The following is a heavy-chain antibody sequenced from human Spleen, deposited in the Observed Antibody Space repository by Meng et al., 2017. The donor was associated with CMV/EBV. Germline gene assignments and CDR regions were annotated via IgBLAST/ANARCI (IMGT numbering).Heavy chain of an antibody. CDR3: AREGSPLRAGSSWSYYYYYYGMDV. CDR1: Y. CDR2: INHSGST. D-gene: IGHD6-13*01. V-gene: IGHV4-34*01. Sequence: YWSWIRQPPGKGLEWIGEINHSGSTNYNPSLKSRVTISVDTSKNQFSLKLSSVTAADTAVYYCAREGSPLRAGSSWSYYYYYYGMDVWGQGTTVTVSS. J-gene: IGHJ6*02.